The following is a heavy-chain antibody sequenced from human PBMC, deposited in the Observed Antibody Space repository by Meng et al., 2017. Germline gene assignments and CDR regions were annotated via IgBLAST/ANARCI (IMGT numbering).Heavy chain of an antibody. CDR1: GGSFSYYY. CDR3: ARGPTTMAHDFDY. Sequence: VHVPQWGAGLLKPSETLSLTCVVSGGSFSYYYWSWIRQPPGKGLEWIGEINHSGSTNYNPSLESRATISVDTSQNNLSLKLSSVTAADSAVYYCARGPTTMAHDFDYWGQGTLVTVSS. J-gene: IGHJ4*02. CDR2: INHSGST. D-gene: IGHD4-11*01. V-gene: IGHV4-34*01.